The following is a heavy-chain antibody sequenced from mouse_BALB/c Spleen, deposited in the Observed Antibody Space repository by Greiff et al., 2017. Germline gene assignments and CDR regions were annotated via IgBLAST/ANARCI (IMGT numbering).Heavy chain of an antibody. D-gene: IGHD1-1*02. CDR3: AKTYGKGDYFDY. CDR1: GFTFSSYA. V-gene: IGHV5-6-5*01. J-gene: IGHJ2*01. CDR2: ISSGGST. Sequence: EVQLVESGGGLVKPGGSLKLSCAASGFTFSSYAMSWVRQTPEKRLEWVASISSGGSTYYPDSVKGRFTISRDNARNILYLQMSSLRSEDTAMYYCAKTYGKGDYFDYWGQGTTLTVSS.